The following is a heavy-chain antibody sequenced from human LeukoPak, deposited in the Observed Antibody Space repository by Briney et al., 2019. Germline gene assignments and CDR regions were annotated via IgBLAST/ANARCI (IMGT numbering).Heavy chain of an antibody. CDR2: IYSGGST. CDR1: GFTFSKAW. J-gene: IGHJ3*02. D-gene: IGHD2-2*01. CDR3: ARPTGGYCSSTSCHDDAFDI. V-gene: IGHV3-66*04. Sequence: GGSLRLSCAASGFTFSKAWMSWVRQAPGKGLEWVSVIYSGGSTYYADSVKGRFTISRDNSKNTLYLQMNSLRAEDTAVYYCARPTGGYCSSTSCHDDAFDIWGQGTMVTVSS.